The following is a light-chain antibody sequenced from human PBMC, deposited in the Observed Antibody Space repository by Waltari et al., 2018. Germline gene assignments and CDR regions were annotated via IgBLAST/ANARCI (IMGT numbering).Light chain of an antibody. CDR2: DAS. CDR3: QQRINWPIT. V-gene: IGKV3-11*01. CDR1: QSFSSY. J-gene: IGKJ4*01. Sequence: EIVLTQSPATLSLSPGERATLSCRASQSFSSYLAWYQQKPGQAPRLLIYDASNRATGIPARFGGSGSGTDFTLTISSLEPEDFAVYYCQQRINWPITFGGGTKVEIK.